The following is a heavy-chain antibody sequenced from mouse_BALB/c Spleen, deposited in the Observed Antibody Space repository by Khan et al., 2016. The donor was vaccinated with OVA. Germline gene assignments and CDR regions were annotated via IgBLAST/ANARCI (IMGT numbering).Heavy chain of an antibody. V-gene: IGHV14-3*02. Sequence: VQLQQPGAELVKPGASVKLSCTASGFKIKDTYMHWVKQRPEQGLEWIGRIDPANGNTQYDPKFQGKATITADTSSNTAYLQLSSLTSEDTAVYYCALRGDIYDTYYGYAMDYWGQGTSVTVSS. J-gene: IGHJ4*01. CDR1: GFKIKDTY. D-gene: IGHD2-3*01. CDR2: IDPANGNT. CDR3: ALRGDIYDTYYGYAMDY.